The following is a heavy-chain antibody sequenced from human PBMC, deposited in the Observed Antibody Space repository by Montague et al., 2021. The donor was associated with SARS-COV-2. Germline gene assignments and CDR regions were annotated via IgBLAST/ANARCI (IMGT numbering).Heavy chain of an antibody. D-gene: IGHD3-22*01. CDR1: GFTFGDYA. CDR2: ISWNSETI. J-gene: IGHJ4*02. V-gene: IGHV3-9*01. Sequence: SLRLSCAASGFTFGDYAMHWVRQLPGKGLEWVSGISWNSETIGYADSVRGRFTITRDNAKDSLFLQMNSLTTEDTALYFCTRVDGRYYYANSGYYHLEYWGPGILVSVSS. CDR3: TRVDGRYYYANSGYYHLEY.